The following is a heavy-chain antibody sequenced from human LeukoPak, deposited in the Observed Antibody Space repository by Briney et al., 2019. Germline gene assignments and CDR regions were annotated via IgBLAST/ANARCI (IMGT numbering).Heavy chain of an antibody. CDR3: ARRYYDSSGYED. CDR2: IYYSGST. CDR1: GGSISSSSYY. J-gene: IGHJ4*02. Sequence: PSETLSLTCTVSGGSISSSSYYWGWIRQPPGKGLEWIGSIYYSGSTYYNPSLKSRVTISVDTSKNQFSLKLSSVTAADTAVYYCARRYYDSSGYEDWGQGTLVTVSS. D-gene: IGHD3-22*01. V-gene: IGHV4-39*01.